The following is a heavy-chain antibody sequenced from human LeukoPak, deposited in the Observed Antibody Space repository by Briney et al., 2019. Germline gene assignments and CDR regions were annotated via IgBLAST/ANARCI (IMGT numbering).Heavy chain of an antibody. D-gene: IGHD6-13*01. V-gene: IGHV3-20*04. Sequence: PGGSLRLSCAASGFTVSSNYMSWVRQAPGKGLEWVSGINWNGGSTGYADSVKGRFTISRDNAKNSLYLQMNGLRAEDTALYYCARDSPRGIAAAGTPNWFDPWGQGTLVTVSS. CDR2: INWNGGST. J-gene: IGHJ5*02. CDR1: GFTVSSNY. CDR3: ARDSPRGIAAAGTPNWFDP.